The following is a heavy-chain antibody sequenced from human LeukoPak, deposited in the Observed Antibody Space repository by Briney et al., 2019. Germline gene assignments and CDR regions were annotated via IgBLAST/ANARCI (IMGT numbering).Heavy chain of an antibody. V-gene: IGHV1-8*01. CDR3: ARGVNTYLWFGGDYMDV. CDR1: GYTFTSYD. Sequence: ASVKVSCKASGYTFTSYDINWVRQATGQGLEWMGWMNPNSGNTGYAQKFQGRVTMTRNTSISTAYMELSSLRSEDTAVYYCARGVNTYLWFGGDYMDVWGKGSTVTVSS. J-gene: IGHJ6*03. D-gene: IGHD3-16*01. CDR2: MNPNSGNT.